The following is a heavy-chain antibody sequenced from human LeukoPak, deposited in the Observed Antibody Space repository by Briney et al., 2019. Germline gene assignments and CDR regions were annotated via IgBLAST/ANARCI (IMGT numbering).Heavy chain of an antibody. CDR3: ARRRGPGTTLRDWFDP. Sequence: PSETLSLTCTVPGGSISSSSYYWGWIRQPPGKGLEWIGSIYYSGSTYYNPSLKSRVTISVDTSKNQFSLKLSSVTAADTAVYYCARRRGPGTTLRDWFDPWGQGTLVTVSS. D-gene: IGHD1-7*01. CDR1: GGSISSSSYY. CDR2: IYYSGST. J-gene: IGHJ5*02. V-gene: IGHV4-39*01.